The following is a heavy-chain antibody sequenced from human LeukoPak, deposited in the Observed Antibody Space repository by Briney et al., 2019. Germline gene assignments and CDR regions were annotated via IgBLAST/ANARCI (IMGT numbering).Heavy chain of an antibody. V-gene: IGHV4-30-2*01. J-gene: IGHJ4*02. Sequence: PSQTLSLTCTVSGGSIGSDTFSYNWIRQPPGKGLEWIGYIFHTGSTYYSPSLKSRVTIAVDGSKNQFSLKLSSVTAADTAVYYCVRGYRDYPYYFDNWGQGTLVTVSS. CDR2: IFHTGST. CDR3: VRGYRDYPYYFDN. CDR1: GGSIGSDTFS. D-gene: IGHD4-17*01.